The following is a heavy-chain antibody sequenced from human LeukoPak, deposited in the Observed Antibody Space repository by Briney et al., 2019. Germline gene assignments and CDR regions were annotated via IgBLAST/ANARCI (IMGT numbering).Heavy chain of an antibody. D-gene: IGHD2-2*01. CDR2: INPNSGGT. CDR1: GYTFTGYY. Sequence: GASVKVSCKASGYTFTGYYMHWVRQAPGRGLEWMGWINPNSGGTNYAQKFQGWVTMTRDTSISTAYMELSRLRSDDTAVYYCARGSDIVVVPAAGPFDYWGQGTPVAVSS. J-gene: IGHJ4*02. CDR3: ARGSDIVVVPAAGPFDY. V-gene: IGHV1-2*04.